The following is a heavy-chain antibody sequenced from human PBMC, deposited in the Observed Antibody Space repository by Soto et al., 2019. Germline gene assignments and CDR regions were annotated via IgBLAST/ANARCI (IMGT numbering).Heavy chain of an antibody. D-gene: IGHD5-12*01. CDR1: AASISYGRCS. CDR2: ISHLENT. V-gene: IGHV4-30-2*06. Sequence: SETLSLPCTLSAASISYGRCSWSWIRQSPGKGLEWFGYISHLENTYFHPSFKSRLTMSIDRRRTQFFLNLSSVTAAARAVYYCVRGGGYDPFDYWGQGVLVTVSS. J-gene: IGHJ4*02. CDR3: VRGGGYDPFDY.